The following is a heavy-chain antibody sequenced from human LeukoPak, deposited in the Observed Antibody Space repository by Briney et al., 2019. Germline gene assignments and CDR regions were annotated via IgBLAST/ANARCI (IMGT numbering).Heavy chain of an antibody. D-gene: IGHD3-22*01. CDR3: ARDTRYDSSGYYSYTAFDI. J-gene: IGHJ3*02. CDR2: INSDGSST. CDR1: GFTLSTYW. Sequence: RGSLRLSCAGSGFTLSTYWMHWVRQVPGKGLVWVSRINSDGSSTSYADSVKGRFTISRDNAKNTLYLQMNSLRAEDTAVYYCARDTRYDSSGYYSYTAFDIWGQGTMVTVSS. V-gene: IGHV3-74*01.